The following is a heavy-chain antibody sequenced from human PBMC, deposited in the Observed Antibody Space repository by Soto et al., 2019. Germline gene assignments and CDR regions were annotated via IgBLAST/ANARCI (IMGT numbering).Heavy chain of an antibody. CDR2: ITGSGGKT. Sequence: GGSLRLSFAASGFIFSSYGMHWVRQAPGKGLEWVSAITGSGGKTYYGDSVKGRFTISRDNSKNTLYLQMNSLRAEDTAIYYCATRPHNNYYDYWGQGTLVTVSS. V-gene: IGHV3-23*01. J-gene: IGHJ4*02. CDR3: ATRPHNNYYDY. CDR1: GFIFSSYG. D-gene: IGHD6-6*01.